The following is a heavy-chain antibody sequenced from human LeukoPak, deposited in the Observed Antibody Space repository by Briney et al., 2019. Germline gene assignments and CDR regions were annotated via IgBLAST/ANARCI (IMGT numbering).Heavy chain of an antibody. CDR2: MNPNSGNT. CDR3: ASFLDYYGSGSYHFDY. J-gene: IGHJ4*02. D-gene: IGHD3-10*01. Sequence: ASVKVSCKASGYTFTSYDINWVGKPTGQGLGWMGWMNPNSGNTGYAQKFQGRVTITRNTSISTAYMELSSLRSEDTAVYYCASFLDYYGSGSYHFDYWGQGTLVTVSS. CDR1: GYTFTSYD. V-gene: IGHV1-8*01.